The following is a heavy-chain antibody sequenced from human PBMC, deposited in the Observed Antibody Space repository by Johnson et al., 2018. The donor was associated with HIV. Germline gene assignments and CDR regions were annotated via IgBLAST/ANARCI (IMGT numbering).Heavy chain of an antibody. CDR1: QFTFSSYY. D-gene: IGHD4-23*01. CDR3: AKGLDYGGLLCAFDI. V-gene: IGHV3-25*05. J-gene: IGHJ3*02. Sequence: VQLVESGGGLAQPAWSPRLSCAASQFTFSSYYMNCVRQAPGNALELVGQVNPNGGSTYLIDSGKDRFNISRDNAKNTLYLQMNSLRPEDTAVYYCAKGLDYGGLLCAFDIWGQGTRVTVSS. CDR2: VNPNGGST.